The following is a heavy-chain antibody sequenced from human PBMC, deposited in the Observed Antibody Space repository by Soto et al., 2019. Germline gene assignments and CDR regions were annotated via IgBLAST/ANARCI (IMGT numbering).Heavy chain of an antibody. CDR2: ISGYNGDN. CDR1: GYTFTNFG. V-gene: IGHV1-18*01. D-gene: IGHD3-9*01. CDR3: ARDYDIWGEDWFDP. J-gene: IGHJ5*02. Sequence: QVQLVQSGGEMRKPGASVKVSCKASGYTFTNFGISWVRQAPGQGFEWVGWISGYNGDNNYAPKFRGRVIMTKDTSTTTAYMELTTLTSDDTAVYYCARDYDIWGEDWFDPWGQGTLVTVSS.